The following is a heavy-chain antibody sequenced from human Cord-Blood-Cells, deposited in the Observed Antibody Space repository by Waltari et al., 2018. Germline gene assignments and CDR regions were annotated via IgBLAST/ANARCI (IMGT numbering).Heavy chain of an antibody. V-gene: IGHV4-30-2*01. CDR2: IYHSGST. CDR1: GGSISSGGYS. D-gene: IGHD2-15*01. Sequence: QLQLQESGSGLVKPSQTLSLTCAVSGGSISSGGYSWSWIRQPPGKGLEWIGYIYHSGSTYYNPSLKSRVTISVDRSKNQFSLKLSSVTAADTAVYYCARVVDCSGGSCRYYFDYWGQGTLVTVSS. CDR3: ARVVDCSGGSCRYYFDY. J-gene: IGHJ4*02.